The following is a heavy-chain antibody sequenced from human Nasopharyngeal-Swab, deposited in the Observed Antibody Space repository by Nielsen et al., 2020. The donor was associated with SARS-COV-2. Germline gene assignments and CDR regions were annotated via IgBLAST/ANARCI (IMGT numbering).Heavy chain of an antibody. Sequence: SETLSLTCTVSGGSISSSSYYCGWIRQPPGKGLEWIGSIYYSGSTYYNPSLKSRVTISVDTSKNQFSLKLSSVTAADTAVYYCAREIITIFGVVIPNWFDPWGQGTLVTVSS. J-gene: IGHJ5*02. V-gene: IGHV4-39*02. CDR1: GGSISSSSYY. D-gene: IGHD3-3*01. CDR2: IYYSGST. CDR3: AREIITIFGVVIPNWFDP.